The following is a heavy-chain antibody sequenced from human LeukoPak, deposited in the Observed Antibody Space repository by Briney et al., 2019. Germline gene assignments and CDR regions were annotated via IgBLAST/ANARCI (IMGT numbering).Heavy chain of an antibody. V-gene: IGHV4-34*01. D-gene: IGHD6-13*01. CDR1: GGSFSGYY. CDR2: INHSGST. CDR3: ARHVFHSSTWYGPIDY. Sequence: PSETLSLACAVYGGSFSGYYWSWIRQPPGKGLEWIGEINHSGSTNYNPSLKSRVTISVDTSKNQFSLKLRSVTAADTAVYYCARHVFHSSTWYGPIDYWGQGTLVTVSS. J-gene: IGHJ4*02.